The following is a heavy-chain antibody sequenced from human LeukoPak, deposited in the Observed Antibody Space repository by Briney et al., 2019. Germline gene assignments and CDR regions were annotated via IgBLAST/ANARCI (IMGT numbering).Heavy chain of an antibody. J-gene: IGHJ5*02. CDR2: IYYSGST. CDR1: GGSISSYY. CDR3: ARARIAAVGLDP. Sequence: SETLSLTCTVSGGSISSYYWSWIRQPPGKGLEWIGYIYYSGSTNYNPSLKSRVTISVDTSKNQFSLKLSSVTAADTAAYYCARARIAAVGLDPWGQGTLVTVSS. D-gene: IGHD6-6*01. V-gene: IGHV4-59*01.